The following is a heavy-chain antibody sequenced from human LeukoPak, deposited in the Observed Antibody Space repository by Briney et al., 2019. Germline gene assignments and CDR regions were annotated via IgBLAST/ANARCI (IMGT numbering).Heavy chain of an antibody. D-gene: IGHD3-10*01. J-gene: IGHJ4*02. CDR1: GFTFSSYE. CDR3: ARDSSMLRGPLVIYYFDF. CDR2: ISSSGSTI. V-gene: IGHV3-48*03. Sequence: GGSLRLSCAASGFTFSSYEMNWVRQAPGKGLEWVSYISSSGSTIYYADSVKGRFTISRDNAKNSLYLQMNSLRVEDTAVYYCARDSSMLRGPLVIYYFDFWGQGTLVTVSS.